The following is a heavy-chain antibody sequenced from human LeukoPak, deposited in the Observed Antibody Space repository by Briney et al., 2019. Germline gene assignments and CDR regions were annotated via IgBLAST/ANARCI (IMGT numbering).Heavy chain of an antibody. Sequence: GASVRVSCTASGYTFTTYAMHWVRQAPGQGLEWMGWITPSGGTNNPKKFQGRVAITRDTSLTTAYMDLSRLTSDDTAVYYCARDRYGDGFAHFDYWGQGALVTVSS. CDR1: GYTFTTYA. CDR3: ARDRYGDGFAHFDY. CDR2: ITPSGGT. J-gene: IGHJ4*02. D-gene: IGHD5-24*01. V-gene: IGHV1-2*02.